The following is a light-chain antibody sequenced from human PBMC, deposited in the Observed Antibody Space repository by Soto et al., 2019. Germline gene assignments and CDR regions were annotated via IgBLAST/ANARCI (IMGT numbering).Light chain of an antibody. CDR1: QSVSSGY. J-gene: IGKJ1*01. Sequence: DIVLTQSPGTLSLSPGERGTLSCRASQSVSSGYLAWYQQKPGQAPRLLIYGASSRATGIPDRFSGSGSGTDFTLTITRLEPEDFAVYYCQQYGSSPRTFGQGTKVEIK. CDR3: QQYGSSPRT. V-gene: IGKV3-20*01. CDR2: GAS.